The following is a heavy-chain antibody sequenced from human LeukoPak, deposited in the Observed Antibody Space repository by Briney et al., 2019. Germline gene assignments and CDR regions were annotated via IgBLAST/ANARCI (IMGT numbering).Heavy chain of an antibody. CDR3: ARRDSSGVVPRWDY. Sequence: SETLSLTCAVYGGSFSSYYWGWIRQPPGKGLEWIGSIYYSGSTYYNPSLKSRVTISVDTSKNQFSLKLSSVTAADMAVYYCARRDSSGVVPRWDYWGQGTLVTVSS. CDR1: GGSFSSYY. D-gene: IGHD6-19*01. J-gene: IGHJ4*02. CDR2: IYYSGST. V-gene: IGHV4-39*01.